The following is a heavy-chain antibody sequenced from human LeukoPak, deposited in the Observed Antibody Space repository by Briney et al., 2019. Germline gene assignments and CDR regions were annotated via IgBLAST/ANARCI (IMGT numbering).Heavy chain of an antibody. V-gene: IGHV4-59*08. CDR2: IYYSGST. J-gene: IGHJ4*02. CDR3: ARHYDSSGYWYYFDY. D-gene: IGHD3-22*01. CDR1: GGSISSYY. Sequence: SETLSLTCTVSGGSISSYYWSWIRQPPGKGLEWIGYIYYSGSTNYNPSLKSRVTISVDTSKNQFSLKLSSVAAADTAVYYCARHYDSSGYWYYFDYWGQGTLVTVSS.